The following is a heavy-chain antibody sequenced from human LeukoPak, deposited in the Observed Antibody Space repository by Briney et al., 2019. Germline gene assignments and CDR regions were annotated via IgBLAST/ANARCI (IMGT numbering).Heavy chain of an antibody. CDR1: GYTFTSYD. Sequence: GASVKVSCKASGYTFTSYDINWVRQATGQGLERMGWMNPNSGNTGYAQKFQGRVTMTRNTSISTAYMELSSLRSEDTAVYYCARPLYGGNSPRSGYYYGMDVWGQGTTVTVSS. D-gene: IGHD4-23*01. CDR2: MNPNSGNT. V-gene: IGHV1-8*01. CDR3: ARPLYGGNSPRSGYYYGMDV. J-gene: IGHJ6*02.